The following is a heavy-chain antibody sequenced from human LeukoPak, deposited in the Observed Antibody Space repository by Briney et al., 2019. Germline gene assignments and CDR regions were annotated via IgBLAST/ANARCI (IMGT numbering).Heavy chain of an antibody. CDR3: TTRTVVVVTPTGSGLVDY. D-gene: IGHD2-15*01. J-gene: IGHJ4*02. Sequence: GGSLRLSCAASGFTFSSAWMSWVRQAPGKGLEWVGRIKSKTDGGTTDYAAPVKGRFTISRDDSKNTLYLQMNSLKTDDTVVYYCTTRTVVVVTPTGSGLVDYWGQGTLVTVSS. CDR1: GFTFSSAW. CDR2: IKSKTDGGTT. V-gene: IGHV3-15*01.